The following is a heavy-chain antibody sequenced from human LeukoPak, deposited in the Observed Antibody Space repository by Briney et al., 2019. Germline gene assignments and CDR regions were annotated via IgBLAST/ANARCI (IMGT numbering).Heavy chain of an antibody. V-gene: IGHV1-8*01. CDR2: MNPNSGNS. CDR3: ARGQDSSSWYDY. J-gene: IGHJ4*02. D-gene: IGHD6-13*01. CDR1: GYTFTSYD. Sequence: ASVTVSCKASGYTFTSYDINWVRQAAGQGLEWMGWMNPNSGNSGYARKFQGGVTMTRNTSISTAYMELSSLRSEDTAVYYCARGQDSSSWYDYWGQGTLVTVSS.